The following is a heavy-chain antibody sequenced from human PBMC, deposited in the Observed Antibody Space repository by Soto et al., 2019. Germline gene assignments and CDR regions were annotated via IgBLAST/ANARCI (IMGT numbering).Heavy chain of an antibody. D-gene: IGHD6-13*01. V-gene: IGHV1-3*05. J-gene: IGHJ5*02. Sequence: QVQLVQSGAEEKKRGASVKVSCKASGYTFTSHAMHWVRQAPGQRLEWMGWINAGNGNTKYSQKFQGRVTITTDTSASTAYMELSSLRSEDTAVYYCARDGIAAAGTSWFDPWGQGTLVTVSS. CDR1: GYTFTSHA. CDR3: ARDGIAAAGTSWFDP. CDR2: INAGNGNT.